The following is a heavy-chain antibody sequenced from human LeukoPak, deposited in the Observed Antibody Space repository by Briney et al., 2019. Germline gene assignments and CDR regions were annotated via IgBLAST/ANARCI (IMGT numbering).Heavy chain of an antibody. CDR3: ARANSSGYQRRGMDV. J-gene: IGHJ6*02. CDR2: INHSGRT. V-gene: IGHV4-34*01. D-gene: IGHD3-22*01. CDR1: GGSFSGYY. Sequence: SETLSLTCAVYGGSFSGYYWSWIRQPPGKGLEWIGEINHSGRTNYNPSLKSRVTISVDTSKNQFSLKLSSVTAADTAVYYCARANSSGYQRRGMDVWGQGTTVTVSS.